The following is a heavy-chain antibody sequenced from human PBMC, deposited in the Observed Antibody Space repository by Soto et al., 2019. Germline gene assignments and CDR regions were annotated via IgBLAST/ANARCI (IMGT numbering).Heavy chain of an antibody. CDR3: ESRPLASYGLNWFDP. CDR2: ISSSSSYI. V-gene: IGHV3-21*01. Sequence: PGGSLRLSCAASGFTFSSYSMNWVRQAPGKGLEWVSSISSSSSYIYYADSVKGRFTISRDNAKNSLYLQMNSLRAEDTAVYYCESRPLASYGLNWFDPWGQGTLVNVSS. CDR1: GFTFSSYS. D-gene: IGHD5-18*01. J-gene: IGHJ5*02.